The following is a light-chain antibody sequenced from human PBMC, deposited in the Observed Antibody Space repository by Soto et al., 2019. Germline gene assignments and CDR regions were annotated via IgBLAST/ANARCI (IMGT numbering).Light chain of an antibody. CDR1: SSDVGGYNY. CDR2: EVS. J-gene: IGLJ1*01. Sequence: QSALTQPPSASGSPGQSVTISCTGSSSDVGGYNYVSWYQQHPGKAPKLMIYEVSKRPSGVPDRFSGSKSDNSASLTVSGLQAEDEADYYSSSYAGSNNFVFGTGTKVTVL. V-gene: IGLV2-8*01. CDR3: SSYAGSNNFV.